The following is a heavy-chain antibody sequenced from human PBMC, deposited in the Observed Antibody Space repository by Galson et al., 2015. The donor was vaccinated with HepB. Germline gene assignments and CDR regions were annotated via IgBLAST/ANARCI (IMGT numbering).Heavy chain of an antibody. V-gene: IGHV3-7*03. CDR1: GFTFSSYW. Sequence: SLRLSCAASGFTFSSYWMSWVRQAPGKGLEWVANIKQDGSEKYYVDSVKGRFTISRDNAKNSLYLQMNSLRAEDTAVYYCARDSSLWFGELLSPMDVWGQGTTVTVSS. J-gene: IGHJ6*02. CDR2: IKQDGSEK. D-gene: IGHD3-10*01. CDR3: ARDSSLWFGELLSPMDV.